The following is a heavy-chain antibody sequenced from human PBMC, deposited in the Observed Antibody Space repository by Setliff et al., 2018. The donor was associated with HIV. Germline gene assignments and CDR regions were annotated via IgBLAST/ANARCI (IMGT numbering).Heavy chain of an antibody. Sequence: SETLSLTCTVSGGSISSYYWTWLRQFPGKGLEWIGFIFYTGSTTYNPSLESRVAISVDTSRNQFSLRLNSVTAADTAIYYCARLGLFSYYYYYMDVWGKGTTVTVSS. CDR3: ARLGLFSYYYYYMDV. CDR1: GGSISSYY. J-gene: IGHJ6*03. V-gene: IGHV4-59*12. CDR2: IFYTGST.